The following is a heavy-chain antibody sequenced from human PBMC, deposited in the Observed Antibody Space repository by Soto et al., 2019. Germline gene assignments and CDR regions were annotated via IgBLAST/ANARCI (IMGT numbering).Heavy chain of an antibody. CDR1: GFTFSSYW. D-gene: IGHD3-22*01. CDR2: IKQDGSEK. CDR3: ASQGVVVSGGEDPNWFDP. V-gene: IGHV3-7*03. J-gene: IGHJ5*02. Sequence: GSLRLSCAASGFTFSSYWMSWVRQAPGKGLEWVANIKQDGSEKYYVDSVKGRFTISRDNAKNSLYLQMNSLRAEDTAVYYCASQGVVVSGGEDPNWFDPWGQGTLVTVSS.